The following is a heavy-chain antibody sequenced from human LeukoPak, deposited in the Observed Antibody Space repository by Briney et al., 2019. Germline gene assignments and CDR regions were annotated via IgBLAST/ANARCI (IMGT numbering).Heavy chain of an antibody. D-gene: IGHD2-21*02. CDR1: GGTFSSYA. CDR3: AREPLGCGGDCHFDY. Sequence: SVKVSCKTSGGTFSSYAFSWMRQAPGQGLEWVGRIIPIYNLVDYTQRFQGRVTITADESTNTVYLELSSLRYDDTAVYYCAREPLGCGGDCHFDYWGQGTLVTVSS. CDR2: IIPIYNLV. V-gene: IGHV1-69*15. J-gene: IGHJ4*02.